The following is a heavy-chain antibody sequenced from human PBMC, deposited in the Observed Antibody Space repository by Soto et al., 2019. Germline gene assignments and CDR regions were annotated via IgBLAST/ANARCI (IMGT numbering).Heavy chain of an antibody. CDR3: GTDDSDFIWGKVDN. J-gene: IGHJ4*02. CDR1: GFTFRDSA. D-gene: IGHD3-16*01. CDR2: IRNEVNSFAT. V-gene: IGHV3-73*01. Sequence: EVRLVESGGGLVHPGGSLRLSCAASGFTFRDSAVHWVRQASGKGLEWIGRIRNEVNSFATGYGASVQGRFSISRDDSKNTAYLQMNSLKSDYTAIYYCGTDDSDFIWGKVDNRGQATLVTVSP.